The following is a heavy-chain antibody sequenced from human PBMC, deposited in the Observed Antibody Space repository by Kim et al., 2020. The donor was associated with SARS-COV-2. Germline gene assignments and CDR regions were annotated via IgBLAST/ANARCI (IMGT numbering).Heavy chain of an antibody. D-gene: IGHD3-10*01. V-gene: IGHV3-30*04. CDR1: GFTFSDYA. CDR3: TRDDSGSQVFAGKWFDP. Sequence: GGSLRLSCAASGFTFSDYAIFWVRQPPGKGLEWVAVISYDGRNNYFANSVKGRFTISRDNSKNTVYLQMNSLRADDTAVYYCTRDDSGSQVFAGKWFDP. J-gene: IGHJ5*02. CDR2: ISYDGRNN.